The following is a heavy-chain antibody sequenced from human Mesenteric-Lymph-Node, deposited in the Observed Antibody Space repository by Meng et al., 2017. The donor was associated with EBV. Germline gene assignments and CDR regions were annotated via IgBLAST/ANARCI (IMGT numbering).Heavy chain of an antibody. CDR2: INTNTGKP. V-gene: IGHV7-4-1*02. D-gene: IGHD3-10*01. Sequence: LVQLGSGLKKPGASVKVSCKASGSTLSRYAMNWVRQAPGQGLEWMGWINTNTGKPTYAQGLTGRFVFSLDTSVSTAYLQISSLKADDTAVYYCARASSSGPFDYWGQGTLVTVSS. CDR3: ARASSSGPFDY. J-gene: IGHJ4*02. CDR1: GSTLSRYA.